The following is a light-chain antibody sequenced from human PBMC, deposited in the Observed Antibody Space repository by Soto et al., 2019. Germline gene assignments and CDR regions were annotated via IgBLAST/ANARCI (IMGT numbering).Light chain of an antibody. CDR1: TTDVGDYDL. J-gene: IGLJ1*01. CDR2: EVF. CDR3: SSYSSTFIDFV. Sequence: QSVLTQPASVSGSPGQSITISCTGATTDVGDYDLVSWYQHHPGKAPKLTIYEVFKRPSGIPDRFSGSKSGNTASLTISGLQADDEADYYCSSYSSTFIDFVFGVGTKVTVL. V-gene: IGLV2-14*01.